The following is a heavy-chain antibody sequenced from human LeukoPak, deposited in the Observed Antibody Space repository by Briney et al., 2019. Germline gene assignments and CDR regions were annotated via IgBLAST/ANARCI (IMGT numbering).Heavy chain of an antibody. CDR2: IWYDGSNK. J-gene: IGHJ4*02. D-gene: IGHD4-17*01. CDR1: GFTFSSYG. Sequence: TGGSLRLSCAASGFTFSSYGMHWVRQAPGKGLEWVAVIWYDGSNKYYADSVKGRFTISRDNSKNTLYLQMNSLRAEDTAVYYCARDRATVTTFGYFDYWGQGTLVTVSS. V-gene: IGHV3-33*01. CDR3: ARDRATVTTFGYFDY.